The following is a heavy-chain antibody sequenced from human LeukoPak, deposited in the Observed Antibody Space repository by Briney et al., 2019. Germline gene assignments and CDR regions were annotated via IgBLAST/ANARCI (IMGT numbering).Heavy chain of an antibody. V-gene: IGHV3-33*01. D-gene: IGHD3-22*01. J-gene: IGHJ3*01. CDR3: ARARYDSSGSHAFDV. CDR2: IWSDGSKK. CDR1: GFTFSSYV. Sequence: PGGSLRLSCAASGFTFSSYVMHWVRQAPGKGLEWVAVIWSDGSKKYYADSVKGRFTISRDNSKNTLYLEMNNLRADDTGVYYCARARYDSSGSHAFDVWGQGTMVTVSS.